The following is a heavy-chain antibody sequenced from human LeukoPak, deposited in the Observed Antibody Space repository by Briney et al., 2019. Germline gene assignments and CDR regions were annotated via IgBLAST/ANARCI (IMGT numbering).Heavy chain of an antibody. CDR3: ARDLPPHYGDLA. CDR2: IYTSGST. D-gene: IGHD4-17*01. V-gene: IGHV4-61*02. CDR1: GGSISSGSYY. Sequence: SETLSLTCTVSGGSISSGSYYWSWIRQPAGKGLEWIGRIYTSGSTNYNPSLKSRVTISVDTSKNQFSLKLSSVTAADTAVYYCARDLPPHYGDLAWGQGTLVTVSS. J-gene: IGHJ4*02.